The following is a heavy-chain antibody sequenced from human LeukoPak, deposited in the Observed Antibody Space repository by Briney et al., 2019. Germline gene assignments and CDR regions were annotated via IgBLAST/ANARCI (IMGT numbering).Heavy chain of an antibody. CDR1: GGSISSYY. Sequence: SETLSLTCTLSGGSISSYYWSWIRQPAGKGLEWIGRIYTSGSTNYNPSLKSRVTMSVDTSKNQFSLKLSSVTAADTAVYYCARVHGSGSYRYYYYYMDVWGKGTTVTVSS. CDR2: IYTSGST. V-gene: IGHV4-4*07. J-gene: IGHJ6*03. D-gene: IGHD3-10*01. CDR3: ARVHGSGSYRYYYYYMDV.